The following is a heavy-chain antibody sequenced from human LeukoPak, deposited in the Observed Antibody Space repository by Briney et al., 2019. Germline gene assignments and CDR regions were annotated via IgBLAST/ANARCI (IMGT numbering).Heavy chain of an antibody. D-gene: IGHD3-3*01. Sequence: GGSLRLSCVASDFTFNNYAMTWVRQAPGRGLEWVAAVRSDGGMTYHADSVRGRFTVSRDNSRNTLYLQMNSLRVEDTAVYHCAKGLSASGRFNAFDIWGQGTMVTVSS. J-gene: IGHJ3*02. CDR1: DFTFNNYA. V-gene: IGHV3-23*01. CDR2: VRSDGGMT. CDR3: AKGLSASGRFNAFDI.